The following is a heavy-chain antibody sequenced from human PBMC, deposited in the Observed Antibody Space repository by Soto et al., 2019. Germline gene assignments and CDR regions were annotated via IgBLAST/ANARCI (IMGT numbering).Heavy chain of an antibody. CDR1: GFTFSSYG. CDR2: IWFDGSNQ. V-gene: IGHV3-33*01. J-gene: IGHJ4*02. CDR3: ARDTPYYDILTGEIPTPDY. D-gene: IGHD3-9*01. Sequence: GGSLRLSCAASGFTFSSYGMHWVRQAPGKGLEWVAVIWFDGSNQYYADSVKGRFTISRDNSKNTLYLQMNSLGVEDTAVYYCARDTPYYDILTGEIPTPDYWGQGTLVTVSS.